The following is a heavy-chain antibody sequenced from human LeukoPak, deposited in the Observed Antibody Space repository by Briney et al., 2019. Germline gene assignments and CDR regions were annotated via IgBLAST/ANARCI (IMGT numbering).Heavy chain of an antibody. CDR2: IYYSGST. D-gene: IGHD2-15*01. J-gene: IGHJ4*02. Sequence: SETLSLTCTVSGGSIGSYYWSWIRQPPGKGLEWIGYIYYSGSTNYNPSLKSRVTISVDTSKNQFSLKLSSVTAADTAVYYCARSPGGYCSGGSCYWFDYWGQGTLVAVSS. CDR1: GGSIGSYY. V-gene: IGHV4-59*01. CDR3: ARSPGGYCSGGSCYWFDY.